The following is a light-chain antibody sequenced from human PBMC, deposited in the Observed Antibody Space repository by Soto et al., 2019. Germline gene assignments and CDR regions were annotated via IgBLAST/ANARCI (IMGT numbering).Light chain of an antibody. CDR1: QSVSNH. J-gene: IGKJ4*01. CDR2: DAS. V-gene: IGKV3-11*01. CDR3: QQRSSWPPT. Sequence: EVVLTQSPATLSLSPGETATLSCRASQSVSNHLAWYQQKPGQAPRLLIYDASKRATGTPARFSGSGSGTDFTLTISSEEPEDFAIYYCQQRSSWPPTFGGGTKVESK.